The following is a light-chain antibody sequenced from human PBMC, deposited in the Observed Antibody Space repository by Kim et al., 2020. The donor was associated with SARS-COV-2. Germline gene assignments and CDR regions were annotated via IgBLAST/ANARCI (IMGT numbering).Light chain of an antibody. CDR1: QSVSSSY. CDR3: QQYGSSPWT. Sequence: SPGARATLSCRASQSVSSSYLAWYQQKPGQAPRLLIYGASSRATGIPDRFSVSGSGTDFTLTISRLEPEDFAVYYCQQYGSSPWTFGQGTKVDIK. V-gene: IGKV3-20*01. CDR2: GAS. J-gene: IGKJ1*01.